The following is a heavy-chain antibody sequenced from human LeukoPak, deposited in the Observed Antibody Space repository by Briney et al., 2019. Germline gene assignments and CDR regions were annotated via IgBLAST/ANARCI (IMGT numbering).Heavy chain of an antibody. Sequence: PSETLSLTCSVSGGFISSSSYYWGWIRQPPGKGLEWIGSIFYSGSTYYNPSLKSRVTISVDTSKNQFSLKLNSVTAADTAVYYCARPSGSGWTPYDYWGQGTLVTMSS. CDR2: IFYSGST. J-gene: IGHJ4*02. V-gene: IGHV4-39*01. CDR1: GGFISSSSYY. CDR3: ARPSGSGWTPYDY. D-gene: IGHD6-19*01.